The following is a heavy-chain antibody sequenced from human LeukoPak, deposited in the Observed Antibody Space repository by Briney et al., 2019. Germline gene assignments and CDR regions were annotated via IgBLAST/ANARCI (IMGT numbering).Heavy chain of an antibody. CDR3: TRDLCSSTSCYAPFDY. CDR1: GFTFGDYA. CDR2: IRSKAYGGTT. D-gene: IGHD2-2*01. J-gene: IGHJ4*02. V-gene: IGHV3-49*04. Sequence: TAQSLRLSCTASGFTFGDYAMSWVRQAPGKGLEWVAFIRSKAYGGTTEYAASVKGRFTISRDDSKSIAYLQMNSLKTEDTAVYYCTRDLCSSTSCYAPFDYWGQGTLVTVSS.